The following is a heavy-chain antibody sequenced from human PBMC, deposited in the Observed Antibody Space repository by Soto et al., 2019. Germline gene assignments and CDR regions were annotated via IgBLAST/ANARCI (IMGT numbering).Heavy chain of an antibody. Sequence: ASVKLSCKASGYIFTGYYMHGVRQAPGQGLEWMGWINPNSGDTNYTQKFQGWVTMTRDTSISTAYMELSRLRSDDTAVYYCATSRISIAVAGETEYYFDYWGQGTLVTVSS. D-gene: IGHD6-19*01. J-gene: IGHJ4*02. CDR2: INPNSGDT. V-gene: IGHV1-2*04. CDR3: ATSRISIAVAGETEYYFDY. CDR1: GYIFTGYY.